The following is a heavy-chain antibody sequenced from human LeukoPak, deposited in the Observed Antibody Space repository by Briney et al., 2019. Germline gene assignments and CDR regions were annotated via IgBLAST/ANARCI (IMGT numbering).Heavy chain of an antibody. J-gene: IGHJ4*02. CDR1: GFPFSVSW. CDR3: AKDWFGTTDY. Sequence: GGSLRLSCTTSGFPFSVSWIQWSRQVPGKGLVWVSRITTDGTTTYADSVRGRFSISRDNAKNTVYLQMNSLRVEDTAVYYCAKDWFGTTDYWRQGILVTVSS. V-gene: IGHV3-74*01. CDR2: ITTDGTT. D-gene: IGHD1-7*01.